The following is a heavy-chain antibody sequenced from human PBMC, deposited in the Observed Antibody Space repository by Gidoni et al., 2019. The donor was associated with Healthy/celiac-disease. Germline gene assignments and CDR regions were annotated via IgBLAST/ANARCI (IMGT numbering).Heavy chain of an antibody. CDR3: TRRGAAAGTVRYGMDV. CDR2: IRSKANSYAT. CDR1: GFTFSGSA. D-gene: IGHD6-13*01. V-gene: IGHV3-73*01. Sequence: EVQLVESGGGLVQPGGSLKLSCAASGFTFSGSAMHWVRQASGKGLEWVGRIRSKANSYATAYAASVKGRFTISRDDSKNTAYLQMNSLKTEDTAVYYCTRRGAAAGTVRYGMDVWGQGTTVTVSS. J-gene: IGHJ6*02.